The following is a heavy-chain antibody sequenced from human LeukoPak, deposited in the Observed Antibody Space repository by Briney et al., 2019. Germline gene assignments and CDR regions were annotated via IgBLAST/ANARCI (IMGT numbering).Heavy chain of an antibody. J-gene: IGHJ4*02. CDR2: ISSSGGST. Sequence: GGSLRLSCAASGFTFNTYAMNWVRQAPGKGLEWVSTISSSGGSTYYADSVKGRFTVSRDNSKNTLYLQMNSLRAEDAAIYYCARGLGRAATALDYWGQGTLVTVSS. CDR1: GFTFNTYA. D-gene: IGHD2-15*01. CDR3: ARGLGRAATALDY. V-gene: IGHV3-23*01.